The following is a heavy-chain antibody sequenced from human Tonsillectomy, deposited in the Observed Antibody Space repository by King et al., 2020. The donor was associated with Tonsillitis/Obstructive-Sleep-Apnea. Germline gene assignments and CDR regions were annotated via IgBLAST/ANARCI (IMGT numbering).Heavy chain of an antibody. Sequence: VQLQESGPGLVKASETLSLTCTVSGGSISSYFWTWIRQPPGKGLEWIGFVHYSGSTNYNPSLKSRVTISVDTSKNQFSLKLSSVTAADTAVYYCARGTGQQLGERQNYYYMDVWGKGTTVTVSS. J-gene: IGHJ6*03. CDR3: ARGTGQQLGERQNYYYMDV. D-gene: IGHD6-13*01. V-gene: IGHV4-59*01. CDR2: VHYSGST. CDR1: GGSISSYF.